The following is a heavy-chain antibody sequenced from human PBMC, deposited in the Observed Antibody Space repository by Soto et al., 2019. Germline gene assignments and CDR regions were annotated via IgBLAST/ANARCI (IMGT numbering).Heavy chain of an antibody. Sequence: TSETLSLTCTVSGGSISSYYWSWIRQPPGKGLEWIGYIYYSGSTNYNPSLKSRVTISVDTSKNQFSLKLSSVTAADTAVYYCAGDSTHDAFDIWGQGTMVTVSS. CDR3: AGDSTHDAFDI. J-gene: IGHJ3*02. CDR1: GGSISSYY. V-gene: IGHV4-59*01. D-gene: IGHD3-3*02. CDR2: IYYSGST.